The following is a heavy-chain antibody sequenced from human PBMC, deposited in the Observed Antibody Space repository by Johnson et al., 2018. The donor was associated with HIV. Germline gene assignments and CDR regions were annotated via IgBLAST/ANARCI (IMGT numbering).Heavy chain of an antibody. V-gene: IGHV3-7*03. CDR1: GFTFTDHY. CDR3: ARKGAAFDF. D-gene: IGHD4/OR15-4a*01. Sequence: VQLVESGGGLVLPGGSLRLSCAVSGFTFTDHYMDWVRQAPGKGLEWVATIKLDGSDKYYLGAVKGRFTISRDNARNSLHLQMNSLRAEDTAVYYWARKGAAFDFWGQVTKVTVSS. J-gene: IGHJ3*01. CDR2: IKLDGSDK.